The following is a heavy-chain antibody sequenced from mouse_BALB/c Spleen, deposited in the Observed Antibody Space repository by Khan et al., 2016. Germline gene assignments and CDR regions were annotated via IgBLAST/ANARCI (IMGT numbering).Heavy chain of an antibody. CDR1: GFTFNTYA. CDR3: ARSYYDYDGGFAY. V-gene: IGHV10-1*02. Sequence: EVQLVESGGGLVQPKGSLKLSCAASGFTFNTYAMNWVRQAPGKGLEWVARIRSKSNNYATYYADSVKDRFTISRDDSQSMLYLQMNNLKTEDTAMYYCARSYYDYDGGFAYWGQGTLVTVSA. CDR2: IRSKSNNYAT. D-gene: IGHD2-4*01. J-gene: IGHJ3*01.